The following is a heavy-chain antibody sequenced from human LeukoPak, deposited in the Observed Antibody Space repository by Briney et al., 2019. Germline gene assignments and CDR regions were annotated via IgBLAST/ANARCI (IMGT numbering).Heavy chain of an antibody. V-gene: IGHV3-48*04. CDR1: GFTFSSYA. J-gene: IGHJ3*02. CDR2: ISSSSSTI. CDR3: ARDPAFDI. Sequence: GGSLRLSCAASGFTFSSYAMSWVRQAPGKGLEWVSYISSSSSTIYYADSVKGRFTISRDNAKNSLYLQMNSLRAEDTAVYYCARDPAFDIWGQGTMVTVSS.